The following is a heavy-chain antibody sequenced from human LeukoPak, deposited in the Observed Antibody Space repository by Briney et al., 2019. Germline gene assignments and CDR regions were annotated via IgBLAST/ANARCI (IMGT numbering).Heavy chain of an antibody. CDR3: ARDRSGYYGYNWFDP. J-gene: IGHJ5*02. D-gene: IGHD3-22*01. CDR1: GFTFSDYW. CDR2: IKPDGSEK. Sequence: GGSLRLSCVGSGFTFSDYWLSWVRQAPGKGLEWVANIKPDGSEKYYVDSVKGRFIISRDNAKNSLYLQMNSLRAEDTALYYCARDRSGYYGYNWFDPWGQGTLVTVSS. V-gene: IGHV3-7*03.